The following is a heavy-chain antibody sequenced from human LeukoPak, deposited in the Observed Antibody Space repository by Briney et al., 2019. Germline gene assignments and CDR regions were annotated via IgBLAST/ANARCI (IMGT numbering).Heavy chain of an antibody. Sequence: PSETLSLTCAVSGGSISSSDWWSWVRQPPGKGLEWIGEIYHSGSTNYNPSLESRVTISVDKSKNQFSLKLSSVTAADTAVYYCARDSGTTGEVKFDPWGQGTLVTVSS. D-gene: IGHD3-10*01. CDR2: IYHSGST. J-gene: IGHJ5*02. CDR3: ARDSGTTGEVKFDP. CDR1: GGSISSSDW. V-gene: IGHV4-4*02.